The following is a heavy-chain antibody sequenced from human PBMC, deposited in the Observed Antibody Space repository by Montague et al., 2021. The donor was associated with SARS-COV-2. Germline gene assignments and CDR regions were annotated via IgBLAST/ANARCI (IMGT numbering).Heavy chain of an antibody. CDR2: IFNSGST. J-gene: IGHJ4*02. V-gene: IGHV4-59*01. CDR1: GGSISSYY. CDR3: VRVGVSNWYSFFDY. Sequence: ETLSLTRTVSGGSISSYYWSWIRQPPGKGLEWIGYIFNSGSTNXXXSXXXRVTISVDTSKNQLSLRLRSVTAADTAVYYCVRVGVSNWYSFFDYWGQGTLVTVSS. D-gene: IGHD6-13*01.